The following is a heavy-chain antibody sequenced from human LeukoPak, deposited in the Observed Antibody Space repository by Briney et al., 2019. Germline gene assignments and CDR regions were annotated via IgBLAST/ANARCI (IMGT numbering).Heavy chain of an antibody. V-gene: IGHV3-33*01. CDR3: ARAHYYDSGARAFDI. J-gene: IGHJ3*02. D-gene: IGHD3-22*01. CDR1: GFTFSSYG. Sequence: GGSLRLSCAASGFTFSSYGMHWVRQAPGKGLEWVAVIWYDGSNKYYADSVKGRFTIARDNSKNTLYLQMNSLRAEDTAVYYCARAHYYDSGARAFDIWGQGTMVTVSS. CDR2: IWYDGSNK.